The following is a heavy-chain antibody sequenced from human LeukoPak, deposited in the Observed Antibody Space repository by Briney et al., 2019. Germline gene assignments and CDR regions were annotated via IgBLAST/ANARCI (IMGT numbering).Heavy chain of an antibody. J-gene: IGHJ4*02. CDR2: INPNSGGT. V-gene: IGHV1-2*02. CDR1: GYTFTCYY. Sequence: ASVKVSCKASGYTFTCYYMHWVRQAPGQGLEWMGWINPNSGGTNYAQKFQGRVTMTRDTSISTAYMELSRLRSDDTAVYYCARDLTSTSLVSDYWGQGTLVTVSS. CDR3: ARDLTSTSLVSDY. D-gene: IGHD2-2*01.